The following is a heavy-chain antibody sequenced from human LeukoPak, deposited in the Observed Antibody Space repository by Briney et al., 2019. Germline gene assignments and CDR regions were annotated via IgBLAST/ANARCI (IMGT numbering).Heavy chain of an antibody. CDR2: ISAYNGNT. Sequence: ASVKVSCKASGYTFTSYGISWVRQAPGQGLEWMGWISAYNGNTNYSQKFQGRVTITRDTSASTAYMELSSLRSEDTAVYYCARGAPIRVAVAATFDPWGQGTLVTVSS. CDR1: GYTFTSYG. J-gene: IGHJ5*02. CDR3: ARGAPIRVAVAATFDP. D-gene: IGHD6-19*01. V-gene: IGHV1-18*01.